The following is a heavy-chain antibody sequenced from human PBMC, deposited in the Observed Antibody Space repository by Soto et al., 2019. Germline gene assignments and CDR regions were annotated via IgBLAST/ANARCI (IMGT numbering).Heavy chain of an antibody. V-gene: IGHV3-30*18. D-gene: IGHD1-26*01. CDR2: ISYDGSNK. CDR1: GFTFSSYG. J-gene: IGHJ3*02. CDR3: ANPTVGRHDAFDI. Sequence: GSLRLSCAASGFTFSSYGMHWVRQAPGKGLEWVAVISYDGSNKYYADSVKGRFTISRDNSKNTLHLQMNSLRAEDTAVYYCANPTVGRHDAFDIWGQGTMVTVSS.